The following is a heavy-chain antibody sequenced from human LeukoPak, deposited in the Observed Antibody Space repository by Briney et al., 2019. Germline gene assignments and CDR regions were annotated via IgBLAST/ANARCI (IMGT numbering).Heavy chain of an antibody. CDR1: GGSFSGYY. CDR2: INHSGST. D-gene: IGHD3-16*02. CDR3: ARHSYDYVWGSYRYSGTSGYFDY. Sequence: SETLSLTCAVDGGSFSGYYWSWIRQPPGKGLEWIGEINHSGSTNYNPSLKSRVTISVDTSKNQFSLKLSSVTAADTAVYYCARHSYDYVWGSYRYSGTSGYFDYWGQGTLVTVSS. J-gene: IGHJ4*02. V-gene: IGHV4-34*01.